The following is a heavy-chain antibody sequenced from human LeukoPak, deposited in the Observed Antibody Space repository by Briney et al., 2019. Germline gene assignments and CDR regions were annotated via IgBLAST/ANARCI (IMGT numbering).Heavy chain of an antibody. V-gene: IGHV4-61*01. CDR3: ARADCSGGSCYAFAI. CDR2: IYYSGST. Sequence: PSETLSLTCTVSGGSVSSGSYYWSWIRQPPGKGLEWIGYIYYSGSTNYNPSLKSRVTMSVDTSKNQFALKLSSVTAADTAVYYCARADCSGGSCYAFAIWGQRTMVTVSS. D-gene: IGHD2-15*01. J-gene: IGHJ3*02. CDR1: GGSVSSGSYY.